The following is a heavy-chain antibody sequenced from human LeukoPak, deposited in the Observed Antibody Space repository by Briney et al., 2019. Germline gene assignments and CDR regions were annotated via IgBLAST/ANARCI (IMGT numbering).Heavy chain of an antibody. CDR2: IYPDDSNS. V-gene: IGHV5-51*03. D-gene: IGHD4-17*01. J-gene: IGHJ4*02. Sequence: KPGESLKISCKGSAYSFATYWIGWVRQMPGKGLEWMGIIYPDDSNSGYSPSFQGQVTISADKSISTAYLQWSSLKASDTAMYYCARKTGGDYNLFDYWGQGTLVTVSS. CDR3: ARKTGGDYNLFDY. CDR1: AYSFATYW.